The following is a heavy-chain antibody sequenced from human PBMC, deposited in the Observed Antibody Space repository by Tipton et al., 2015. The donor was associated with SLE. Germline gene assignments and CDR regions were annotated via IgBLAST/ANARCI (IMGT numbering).Heavy chain of an antibody. D-gene: IGHD3-3*01. J-gene: IGHJ4*02. V-gene: IGHV4-59*11. CDR1: GSSISGHY. CDR2: INHSGST. Sequence: TLSLTCTVSGSSISGHYWTWIRQPPGKELEWIGEINHSGSTNYNPSLKSRVTISVDTSKNQFSLKLSSVTAADTAVYYCARENFWSGYPDYWGQGTLVTVSA. CDR3: ARENFWSGYPDY.